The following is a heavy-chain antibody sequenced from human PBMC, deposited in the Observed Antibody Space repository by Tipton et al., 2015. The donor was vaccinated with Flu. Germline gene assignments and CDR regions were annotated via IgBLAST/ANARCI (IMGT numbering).Heavy chain of an antibody. V-gene: IGHV3-23*01. CDR2: ISGSGGST. Sequence: SLRLSCAASGFTFSSYAMSWVRQAPGKGLEWVSAISGSGGSTYYVDSVKGRFTISRDNSKNTLYLQMNSLRAEDTAVYYCARGGWRCSSTSCYGDYWGQGTLVTVSS. CDR3: ARGGWRCSSTSCYGDY. CDR1: GFTFSSYA. J-gene: IGHJ4*02. D-gene: IGHD2-2*01.